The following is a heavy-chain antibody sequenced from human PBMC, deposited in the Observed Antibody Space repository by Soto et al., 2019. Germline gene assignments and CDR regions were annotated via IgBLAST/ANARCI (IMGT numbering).Heavy chain of an antibody. CDR1: GGTFSSYA. D-gene: IGHD3-10*01. J-gene: IGHJ4*02. CDR3: ARDPSSPSPMVRGVIITPGDY. Sequence: ASVKVSCKASGGTFSSYAISWVRQAPGQGLEWMGGIIPIYGNTNYAQKFQGRVTITRDTSASTAYMELGSLRSEDTAMYYCARDPSSPSPMVRGVIITPGDYWGQGTLVTV. CDR2: IIPIYGNT. V-gene: IGHV1-69*05.